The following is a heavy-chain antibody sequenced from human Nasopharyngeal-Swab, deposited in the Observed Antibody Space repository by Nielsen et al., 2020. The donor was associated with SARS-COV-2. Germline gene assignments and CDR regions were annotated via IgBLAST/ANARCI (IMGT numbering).Heavy chain of an antibody. CDR3: ARSSGDYDGWNPYYFDY. CDR2: IYHSGST. J-gene: IGHJ4*02. V-gene: IGHV4-4*02. D-gene: IGHD4-17*01. CDR1: GGSISSSNW. Sequence: SETLSLTCAVSGGSISSSNWWSWVRQPPGKGLEWIGEIYHSGSTNYNPSLKSRVTISVDTSKNQFSLKLSSVTAADTAVYYCARSSGDYDGWNPYYFDYWGQGTLVTVSS.